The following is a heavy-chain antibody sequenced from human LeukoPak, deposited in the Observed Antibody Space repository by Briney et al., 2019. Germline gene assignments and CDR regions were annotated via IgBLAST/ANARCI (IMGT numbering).Heavy chain of an antibody. V-gene: IGHV4-59*08. J-gene: IGHJ4*02. CDR2: IYYSGST. Sequence: PSETLSLTCTVSGGSISSYYWSWIRQPPGKGLEWIGYIYYSGSTNYNPSLKSRVTISVDTSKNQFSLKLSSVTAADTAVYYCARQQPGYCSSTSCLNEVDYWGQGTLVTVSS. CDR3: ARQQPGYCSSTSCLNEVDY. D-gene: IGHD2-2*01. CDR1: GGSISSYY.